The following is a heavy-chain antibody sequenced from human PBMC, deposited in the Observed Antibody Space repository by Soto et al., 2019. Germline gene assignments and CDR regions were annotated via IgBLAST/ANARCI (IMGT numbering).Heavy chain of an antibody. V-gene: IGHV1-18*01. CDR3: ARDYYYYTAGRPDF. J-gene: IGHJ4*02. Sequence: ASVKVSCTASGYTFTNYGISWVPQAPRQGLEWMGWISTFNANTHYARKFQGRVIMTADTSTSTAYMDLTSLRSDDTAVYYCARDYYYYTAGRPDFWGQGTLVTVSS. CDR2: ISTFNANT. D-gene: IGHD2-8*02. CDR1: GYTFTNYG.